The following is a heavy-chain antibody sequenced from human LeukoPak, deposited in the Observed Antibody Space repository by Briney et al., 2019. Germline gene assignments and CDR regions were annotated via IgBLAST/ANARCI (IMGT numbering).Heavy chain of an antibody. CDR3: ARVRRSGSGWPSLDY. Sequence: SETLSLTCTVSGGSISSSSYYWGWIRQPPGKGLEWIGSIYYSGSTYYNPSLKSRVTISVDTSKNQFSLKLSSVTAADTAVYYCARVRRSGSGWPSLDYWGQGTLVTVSS. CDR2: IYYSGST. J-gene: IGHJ4*02. CDR1: GGSISSSSYY. D-gene: IGHD6-19*01. V-gene: IGHV4-39*01.